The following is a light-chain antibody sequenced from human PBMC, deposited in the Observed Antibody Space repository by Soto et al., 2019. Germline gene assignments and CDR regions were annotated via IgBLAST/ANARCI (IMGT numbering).Light chain of an antibody. CDR3: QQANSFPLT. V-gene: IGKV1-12*01. CDR1: QCISNW. CDR2: TAS. J-gene: IGKJ4*01. Sequence: DIQMTPSPSSVSASVGDRVSITCRASQCISNWLAWYQQKPGRAPKLLIYTASSLQSGVPSRFSGTGSGTDFTLTISSLQPEDVATYYCQQANSFPLTFGGGTKVEIK.